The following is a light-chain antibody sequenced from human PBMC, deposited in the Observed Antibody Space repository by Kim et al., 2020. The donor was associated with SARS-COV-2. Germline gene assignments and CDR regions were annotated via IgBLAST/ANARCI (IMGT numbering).Light chain of an antibody. J-gene: IGKJ4*01. V-gene: IGKV3-11*01. CDR3: QQRAKWPLT. Sequence: EFVLTQSPATLSLSPGEGATLSCRASQSIGGQLGWYQQKPGQAPRLLIFDTSNRAAGIPARFSGSGSETDFTLTISSLEPEDFAVYYCQQRAKWPLTFGGGTKVDIK. CDR2: DTS. CDR1: QSIGGQ.